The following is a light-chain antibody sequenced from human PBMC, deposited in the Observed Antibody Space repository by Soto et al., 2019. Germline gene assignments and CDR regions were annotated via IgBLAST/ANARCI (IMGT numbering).Light chain of an antibody. Sequence: VVTQEPSLTVSPGGTVTLTCGSSTGAVTNGHWPYWFQRKPGQAPRTLIYDTTNKQSWTPARFSGSLLGGKAALTLSGAQPEDEADYYCLLSHGRARVFGGGTKLTVL. CDR1: TGAVTNGHW. V-gene: IGLV7-46*01. CDR3: LLSHGRARV. J-gene: IGLJ3*02. CDR2: DTT.